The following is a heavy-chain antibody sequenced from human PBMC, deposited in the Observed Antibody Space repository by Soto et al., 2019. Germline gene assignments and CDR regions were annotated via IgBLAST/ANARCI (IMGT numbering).Heavy chain of an antibody. CDR3: ARHKRDLRFLEWSYYFDY. D-gene: IGHD3-3*01. V-gene: IGHV3-30-3*01. J-gene: IGHJ4*02. Sequence: QVQLVESGGGVVQPGRSLRLSCAASGFTFSSYAIHWVRQAPGKGLEWVALISYDGSNKYYADSVKGRFTISRDNSKNTLYLHMNRLRAEDTAVYYCARHKRDLRFLEWSYYFDYWGQGTLVTVSS. CDR2: ISYDGSNK. CDR1: GFTFSSYA.